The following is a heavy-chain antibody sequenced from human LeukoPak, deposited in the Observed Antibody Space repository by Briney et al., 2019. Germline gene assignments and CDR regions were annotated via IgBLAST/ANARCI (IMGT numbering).Heavy chain of an antibody. CDR3: ARSRENTVTTTPDNWFDP. CDR2: ISSSGST. D-gene: IGHD4-17*01. J-gene: IGHJ5*02. V-gene: IGHV4-61*02. Sequence: SQTLSLTCTVSGDSISSGDYYWSWIRQPAGKGLEWIGRISSSGSTNYNPSLKSRVTISVDTSKNQFSLKLSSVTAADTAVYYCARSRENTVTTTPDNWFDPWGQGTLVTVSS. CDR1: GDSISSGDYY.